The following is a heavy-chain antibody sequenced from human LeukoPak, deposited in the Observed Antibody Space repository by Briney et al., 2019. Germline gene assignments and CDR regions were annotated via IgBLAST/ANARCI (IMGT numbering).Heavy chain of an antibody. J-gene: IGHJ5*02. CDR3: ARGARGGYYDSSGYNWFDP. Sequence: ETLSLTCAVYGGSFSGYYWSWIRQPPGKGLEWIGEINHSGSTNYNPSLKSRVTISVDTSKNQFSLKLSSVTAADTAVYYCARGARGGYYDSSGYNWFDPWGQGTLVTVSS. CDR2: INHSGST. CDR1: GGSFSGYY. V-gene: IGHV4-34*01. D-gene: IGHD3-22*01.